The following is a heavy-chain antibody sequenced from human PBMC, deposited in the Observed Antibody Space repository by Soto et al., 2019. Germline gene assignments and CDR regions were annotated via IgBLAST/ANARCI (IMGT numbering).Heavy chain of an antibody. J-gene: IGHJ4*02. V-gene: IGHV4-39*01. CDR3: GRHDYGDLFSY. CDR2: IFSTGTT. Sequence: SETLSLTCTVSGDSISSSTYYWGWIRRPPGKGLEWIATIFSTGTTHYNPSLRSRVTISVDTSKNQFSLTVRSVTAADTAAYYCGRHDYGDLFSYWGQRSSVTGSS. CDR1: GDSISSSTYY. D-gene: IGHD4-17*01.